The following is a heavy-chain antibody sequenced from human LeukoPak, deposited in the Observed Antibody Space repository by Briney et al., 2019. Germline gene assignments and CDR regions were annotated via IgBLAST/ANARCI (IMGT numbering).Heavy chain of an antibody. CDR3: AKAGGRLRLDLDY. V-gene: IGHV3-30*02. Sequence: GGSLRLSCAASGFTFSSYGMHWVREAPGKGLEWVAFIRYDGSNKYYADSVKGRFTISRDNSKNTLYLQMNSLRAEDTAVYYCAKAGGRLRLDLDYWGQGTPVTVSS. CDR1: GFTFSSYG. J-gene: IGHJ4*02. D-gene: IGHD1-1*01. CDR2: IRYDGSNK.